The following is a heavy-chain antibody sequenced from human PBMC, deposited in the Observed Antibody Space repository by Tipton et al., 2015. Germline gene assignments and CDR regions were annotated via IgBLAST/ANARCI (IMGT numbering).Heavy chain of an antibody. CDR2: ITGSGGST. V-gene: IGHV3-23*01. CDR3: AKDLLGAVGIDY. J-gene: IGHJ4*02. CDR1: GFSVSSKY. Sequence: SLRLSCEAPGFSVSSKYISWVRQAPGKGLEWVSGITGSGGSTHFADSVKGRFTVSRDNSKNTLYLQMNSLRVDDTAVYYCAKDLLGAVGIDYWGQGTLVTVSS. D-gene: IGHD1-26*01.